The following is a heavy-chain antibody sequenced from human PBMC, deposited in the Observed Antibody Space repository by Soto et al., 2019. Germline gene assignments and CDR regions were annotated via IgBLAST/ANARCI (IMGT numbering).Heavy chain of an antibody. D-gene: IGHD5-12*01. CDR2: INAGNGNT. Sequence: QVQLVQSGAEEKKPGASVKVSCKASGYTFTNYAMHWVRQAPGQRLEWMGWINAGNGNTKYSQKFQGRVTITRDTSASTAYMELSSLRSEDTAVYYCARFSGYYLPDYWGQGTLVTVSS. CDR1: GYTFTNYA. J-gene: IGHJ4*02. V-gene: IGHV1-3*05. CDR3: ARFSGYYLPDY.